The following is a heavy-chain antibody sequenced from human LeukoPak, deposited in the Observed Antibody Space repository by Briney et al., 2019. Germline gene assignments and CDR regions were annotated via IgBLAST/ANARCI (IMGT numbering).Heavy chain of an antibody. V-gene: IGHV3-23*01. CDR3: AKGSDPTLESPLDY. Sequence: GGSLRLSCAASGFTFSSYAMSWVRQAPGKGLEWVSAIRGSGGSTYYADSVKGRFTISRDNSKNTLYLQMNSLRAEDTAVYYCAKGSDPTLESPLDYWGQGTLVTVSS. J-gene: IGHJ4*03. D-gene: IGHD1-1*01. CDR2: IRGSGGST. CDR1: GFTFSSYA.